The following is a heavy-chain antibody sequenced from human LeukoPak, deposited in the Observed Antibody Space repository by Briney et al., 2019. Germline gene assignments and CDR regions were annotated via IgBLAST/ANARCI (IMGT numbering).Heavy chain of an antibody. J-gene: IGHJ5*02. Sequence: SETLSLTCTVSGGSISSHYWNWIRQPAAKRLEWIGRVYSRGSTNYNPSLKSRVTVSADNSKNQFSLKLSSVTVADTAVYYCARSYNDYNWFDPWGQGILVTVSA. CDR1: GGSISSHY. CDR2: VYSRGST. V-gene: IGHV4-4*07. D-gene: IGHD3-16*01. CDR3: ARSYNDYNWFDP.